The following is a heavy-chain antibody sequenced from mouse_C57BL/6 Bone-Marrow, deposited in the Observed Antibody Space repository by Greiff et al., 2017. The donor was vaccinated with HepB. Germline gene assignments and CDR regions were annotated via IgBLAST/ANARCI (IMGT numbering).Heavy chain of an antibody. J-gene: IGHJ3*01. D-gene: IGHD2-3*01. CDR2: ISYDGSN. V-gene: IGHV3-6*01. CDR1: GYSITSGYY. CDR3: AREGYGYYVFFAY. Sequence: EVKLQESGPGLVKPSQSLSLTCSVTGYSITSGYYWNWIRQFPGNKLEWMGYISYDGSNNYNPSLKNRISITRDTSKNQFFLMLNSVTTEDTATYYCAREGYGYYVFFAYWGQGTLVTVSA.